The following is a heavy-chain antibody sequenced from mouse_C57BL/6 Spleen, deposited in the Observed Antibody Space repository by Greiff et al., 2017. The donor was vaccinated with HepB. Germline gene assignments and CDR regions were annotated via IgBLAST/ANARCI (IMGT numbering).Heavy chain of an antibody. CDR3: ARRLTGLDY. CDR2: ISSGSSTI. CDR1: GFTFSDYC. V-gene: IGHV5-17*01. D-gene: IGHD4-1*01. Sequence: EVQLVESGGGLVKPGGSLNLSCAASGFTFSDYCMHCVRPAPEKGLEWFAYISSGSSTIYYAYTVKGRFTISRDNAKNTLFLQMTSLRSEDTAMYYCARRLTGLDYWGQGTTLTVSS. J-gene: IGHJ2*01.